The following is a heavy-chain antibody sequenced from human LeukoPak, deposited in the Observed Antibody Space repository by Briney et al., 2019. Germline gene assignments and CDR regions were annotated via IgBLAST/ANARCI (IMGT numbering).Heavy chain of an antibody. CDR2: TYYRSKWYD. V-gene: IGHV6-1*01. Sequence: SQTLSLTCAISGDSVSSKNGAWNWIRQSPSRGLEWLGRTYYRSKWYDGYADSVKGRVTISPDTSKNQFSLHVYSVTPEDTAVYYRARDLGTSGWYTFDFWGQGTLVTVSS. CDR3: ARDLGTSGWYTFDF. J-gene: IGHJ5*01. CDR1: GDSVSSKNGA. D-gene: IGHD6-19*01.